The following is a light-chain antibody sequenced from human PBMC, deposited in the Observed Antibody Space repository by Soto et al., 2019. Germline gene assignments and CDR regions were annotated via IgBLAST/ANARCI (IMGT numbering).Light chain of an antibody. J-gene: IGKJ5*01. CDR2: EVS. CDR1: QSLLNNAGKTY. CDR3: LQSLQLPVT. Sequence: DILLTQTPHSLSVIPGQAASISCTSAQSLLNNAGKTYLFWYLQRAGQPPQLLIYEVSKRYSGVPDRFSGSGSGTDFTLQISRVAAEDVGTDFCLQSLQLPVTFGQGTRLDIK. V-gene: IGKV2D-29*01.